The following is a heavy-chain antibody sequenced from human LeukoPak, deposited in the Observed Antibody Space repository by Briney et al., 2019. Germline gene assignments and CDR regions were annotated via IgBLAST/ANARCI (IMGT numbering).Heavy chain of an antibody. V-gene: IGHV4-4*07. D-gene: IGHD1-26*01. CDR1: GVSISSYY. Sequence: PSETLSLTCTVSGVSISSYYWTWIRQPAGKGLEGIGRIYPSGSTNYNPSLKSRVTISVDTSKNQFSLKRSSVTAADTAVYYCGRENSPSYREFPSSGPGTLVTLSS. J-gene: IGHJ5*02. CDR3: GRENSPSYREFPS. CDR2: IYPSGST.